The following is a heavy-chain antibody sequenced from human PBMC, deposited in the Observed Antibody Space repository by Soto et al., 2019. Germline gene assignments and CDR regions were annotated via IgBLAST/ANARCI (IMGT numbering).Heavy chain of an antibody. J-gene: IGHJ4*02. CDR2: MKQDGSQT. D-gene: IGHD6-19*01. CDR3: ARGLSHGWYPALDY. Sequence: PGGSLRLSCAASGFTFSNHWMGWVRQAPGKGLEWVANMKQDGSQTYYVDSVKGRFTISRDNAKSSLFLLMNSLRADDTAAYYCARGLSHGWYPALDYWGQGTLVTVSS. CDR1: GFTFSNHW. V-gene: IGHV3-7*05.